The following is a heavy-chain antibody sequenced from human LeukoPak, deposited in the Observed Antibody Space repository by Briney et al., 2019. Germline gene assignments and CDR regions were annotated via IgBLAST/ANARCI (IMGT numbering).Heavy chain of an antibody. Sequence: PGGSLRLSCAASGFTFSNYGMSWVRRAPGKGLEWVSAISGSGGSTYCSDPVKGRFTISRDNSKNTLYLQMNSLRAEDTAVYYCAKGGSSSSHYYYGMDVWGQGTTVTVSS. D-gene: IGHD6-6*01. CDR2: ISGSGGST. V-gene: IGHV3-23*01. J-gene: IGHJ6*02. CDR1: GFTFSNYG. CDR3: AKGGSSSSHYYYGMDV.